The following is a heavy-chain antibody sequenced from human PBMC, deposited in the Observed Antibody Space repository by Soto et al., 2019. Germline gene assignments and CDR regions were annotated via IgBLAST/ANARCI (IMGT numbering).Heavy chain of an antibody. CDR3: ARHKYSSSYGDLLDWFDP. Sequence: SETLSLTCTVSGGSISSGGYYWSWIRQHPGKGLEWIGYIYYSGSTYYNPSLKSRVTISVDTSKNQFSLKLSSVTAADTAVYYCARHKYSSSYGDLLDWFDPWGQGTLVTVSS. CDR1: GGSISSGGYY. V-gene: IGHV4-31*03. D-gene: IGHD6-6*01. J-gene: IGHJ5*02. CDR2: IYYSGST.